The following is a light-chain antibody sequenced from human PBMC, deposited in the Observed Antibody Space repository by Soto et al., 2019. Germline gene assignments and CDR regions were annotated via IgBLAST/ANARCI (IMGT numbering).Light chain of an antibody. CDR1: QSASSY. Sequence: EIVMTQSPATLSVSPGERVTLSCRGSQSASSYLAWYQQKPGQAPRLLISAASTRAVGIPARFSGSGSGTEFTLTISSLQREDFAVYYCQQYYNWPYTFGQGTKLGI. CDR2: AAS. J-gene: IGKJ2*01. V-gene: IGKV3-15*01. CDR3: QQYYNWPYT.